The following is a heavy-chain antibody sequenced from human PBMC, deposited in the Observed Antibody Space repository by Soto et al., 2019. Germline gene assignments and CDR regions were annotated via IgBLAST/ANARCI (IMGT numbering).Heavy chain of an antibody. CDR2: ISHDGQNQ. J-gene: IGHJ6*02. CDR1: GFAFGSHG. Sequence: QVQLVESGGGVVPPGRSLKLSCIASGFAFGSHGMHWVRQVSGKGLEWVAVISHDGQNQYYRESVKGRLTISRDNSKNSLFLAVHSLRVEDTAVYYCARERADIVVAPVATSGMDVWGQGTAVTVSS. V-gene: IGHV3-30*03. D-gene: IGHD2-2*01. CDR3: ARERADIVVAPVATSGMDV.